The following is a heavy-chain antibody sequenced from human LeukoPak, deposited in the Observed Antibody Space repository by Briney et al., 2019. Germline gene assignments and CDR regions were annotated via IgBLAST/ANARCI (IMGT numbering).Heavy chain of an antibody. D-gene: IGHD6-19*01. J-gene: IGHJ5*02. CDR3: ARAAVAGTRNWFDP. Sequence: GGSLRLSCAASGFTFSSYSMNWVRQAPGKGLEWISYIGTSTSFIYYADSVKGRFTISRDNAKNSLYLQTNSLRDEDTAVYYCARAAVAGTRNWFDPWGQGTLVTVSS. CDR1: GFTFSSYS. CDR2: IGTSTSFI. V-gene: IGHV3-48*02.